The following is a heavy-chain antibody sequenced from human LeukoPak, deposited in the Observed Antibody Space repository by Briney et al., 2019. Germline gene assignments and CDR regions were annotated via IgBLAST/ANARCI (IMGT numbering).Heavy chain of an antibody. Sequence: GGSLRLSCAASGFTFSSYSMKWVRQAPGKGLESVSSISSSSSYIYYADSVKGRFTIPRDNAKNSLYLQMNSLRAEDTAVYYCARDSADYDFWSGDYFDYWGQGTLVTVSS. D-gene: IGHD3-3*01. CDR3: ARDSADYDFWSGDYFDY. J-gene: IGHJ4*02. CDR2: ISSSSSYI. V-gene: IGHV3-21*01. CDR1: GFTFSSYS.